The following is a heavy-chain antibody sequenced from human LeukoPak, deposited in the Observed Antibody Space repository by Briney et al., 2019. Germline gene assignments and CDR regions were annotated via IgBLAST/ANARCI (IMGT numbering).Heavy chain of an antibody. CDR1: GFSFSGYS. CDR3: ARLDGDYRYYYYGMDV. Sequence: GGSLRLSCAASGFSFSGYSMNWVRQAPGRGLEWVSSISSSSGFIAYADSVKGRFTISRDNAKNSLYLQMNSLRAEDTAVYYCARLDGDYRYYYYGMDVWGQGTTVTVSS. D-gene: IGHD4-17*01. J-gene: IGHJ6*02. CDR2: ISSSSGFI. V-gene: IGHV3-21*01.